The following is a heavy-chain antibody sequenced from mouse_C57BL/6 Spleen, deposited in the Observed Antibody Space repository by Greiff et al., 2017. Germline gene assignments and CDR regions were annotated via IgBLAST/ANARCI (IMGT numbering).Heavy chain of an antibody. CDR2: IYPGDGDT. V-gene: IGHV1-82*01. CDR3: AREGAYYYVSSSWFAY. CDR1: GYAFSSSW. Sequence: QVQLKESGPELVKPGASVKISCKASGYAFSSSWMNWVKQRPGKGLEWIGRIYPGDGDTNYNGKFKGKATLTADKSSSTAYMPLSSLTSEDSAVYFCAREGAYYYVSSSWFAYWGQGTLVTVSA. D-gene: IGHD1-1*01. J-gene: IGHJ3*01.